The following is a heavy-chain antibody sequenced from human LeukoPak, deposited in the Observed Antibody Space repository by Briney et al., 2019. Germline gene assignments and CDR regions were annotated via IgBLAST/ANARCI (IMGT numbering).Heavy chain of an antibody. CDR1: GFTFSSYS. Sequence: PGGSLRLSCAASGFTFSSYSVNWVRQAPGKGLEWVSSITSSSNYIFYADSVKGRFTISRDNSKNTLYLQMNSLRAEDTAVYYCAKGGIVVLIGEDYMDVWGKGTTVTVSS. D-gene: IGHD2-2*01. J-gene: IGHJ6*03. CDR2: ITSSSNYI. V-gene: IGHV3-21*01. CDR3: AKGGIVVLIGEDYMDV.